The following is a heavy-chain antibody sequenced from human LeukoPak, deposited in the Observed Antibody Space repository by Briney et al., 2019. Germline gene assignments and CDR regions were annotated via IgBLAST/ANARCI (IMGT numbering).Heavy chain of an antibody. V-gene: IGHV3-30*09. Sequence: SGGSLRLSCAASGFTFSTSTMHWVRQAPGKGLEWVAVISYDGSNKFYADSVKGRFAIPRDNSKNTLYLQMNSLRGYDSAVYYCARPLSNGYFHDSGGYYPYAMDVWGQGTTVTVSS. CDR1: GFTFSTST. CDR2: ISYDGSNK. D-gene: IGHD3-22*01. CDR3: ARPLSNGYFHDSGGYYPYAMDV. J-gene: IGHJ6*02.